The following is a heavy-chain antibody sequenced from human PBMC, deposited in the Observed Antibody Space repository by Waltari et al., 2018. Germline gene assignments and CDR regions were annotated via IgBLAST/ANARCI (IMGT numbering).Heavy chain of an antibody. D-gene: IGHD6-19*01. Sequence: QVQLVESGGGVVQPGRSLRLSCAASGFTFRSYGMHWVRQAPGKGLEWVAVISYDGSNKYYADSVKGRFTISRDNSKNTLYLQMNSLRAEDTAVYYCAKGPYSSGWYVDYWGQGTLVTVSS. CDR1: GFTFRSYG. CDR3: AKGPYSSGWYVDY. V-gene: IGHV3-30*18. J-gene: IGHJ4*02. CDR2: ISYDGSNK.